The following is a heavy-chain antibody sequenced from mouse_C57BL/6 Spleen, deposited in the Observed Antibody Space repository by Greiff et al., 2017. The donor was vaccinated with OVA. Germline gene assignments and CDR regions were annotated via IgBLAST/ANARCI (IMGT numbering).Heavy chain of an antibody. D-gene: IGHD1-1*01. CDR2: IYPGSGNT. V-gene: IGHV1-76*01. Sequence: VQLQESGAELVRPGASVKLSCKASGYTFTDYYINWVKQRPGQGLEWIARIYPGSGNTYYNEKFKGKATLTAEKSSSTAYMQLSSLTSEDSAVYFCARWDYYGSSYVAYWGQGTLVTVSA. J-gene: IGHJ3*01. CDR3: ARWDYYGSSYVAY. CDR1: GYTFTDYY.